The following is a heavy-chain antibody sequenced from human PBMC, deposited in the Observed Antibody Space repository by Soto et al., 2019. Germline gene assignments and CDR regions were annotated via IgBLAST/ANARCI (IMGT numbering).Heavy chain of an antibody. Sequence: QVQLVQSGAEVKKPGASVKVSCKASGYTFTSYGISWVRQAPGQGLEWMGWISAYNGNTNYAQKLQDRVTMTTDTSTSTAYMELRSLRSDDTAVYYCARGAYRIQLWHPVSLDYWGQGTLVTVSS. D-gene: IGHD5-18*01. J-gene: IGHJ4*02. CDR2: ISAYNGNT. CDR1: GYTFTSYG. V-gene: IGHV1-18*01. CDR3: ARGAYRIQLWHPVSLDY.